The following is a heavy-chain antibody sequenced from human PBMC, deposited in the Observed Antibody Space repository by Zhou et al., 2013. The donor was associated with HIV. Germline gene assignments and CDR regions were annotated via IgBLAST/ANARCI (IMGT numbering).Heavy chain of an antibody. D-gene: IGHD6-19*01. CDR2: IIPILGIA. CDR3: ARDPDSSGWPDY. CDR1: GGTFSSYA. J-gene: IGHJ4*02. Sequence: QVQLVQSGAEVKKPGSSVKVSCKASGGTFSSYAISWVRQAPGQGLEWMGRIIPILGIANYAQKFQGRVTITADKSTSTAYMELSSLRSEDTAVYYCARDPDSSGWPDYWGQGTPGHRLL. V-gene: IGHV1-69*04.